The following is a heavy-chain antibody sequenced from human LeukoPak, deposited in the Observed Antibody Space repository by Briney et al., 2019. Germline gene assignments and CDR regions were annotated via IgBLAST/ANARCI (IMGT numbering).Heavy chain of an antibody. J-gene: IGHJ4*02. D-gene: IGHD3-22*01. Sequence: GGSLRLSCAASGFTFSDYYMSWIRQAPGKGPEWVSYISSSGSTIYYADSMEGRFTISRDNAKNSLYLQMNSLRAEDTAVYYCARDRVTGYYDSSGYLFFWGQGTLVTVSS. CDR2: ISSSGSTI. CDR3: ARDRVTGYYDSSGYLFF. CDR1: GFTFSDYY. V-gene: IGHV3-11*01.